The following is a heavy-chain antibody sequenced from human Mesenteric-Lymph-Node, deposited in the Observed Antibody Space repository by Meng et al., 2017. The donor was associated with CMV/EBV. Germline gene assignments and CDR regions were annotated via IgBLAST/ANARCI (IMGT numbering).Heavy chain of an antibody. V-gene: IGHV1-69*06. D-gene: IGHD3-10*01. J-gene: IGHJ4*02. Sequence: SYGISWVRQTPGQGLEWMGGIIPIFGTANYAQKFQGRVTSTADKSTSTAYMELSSLRSEDTAVYYCARGSGGPMVRGVIIENYYFDYWGQGTLVTVSS. CDR2: IIPIFGTA. CDR3: ARGSGGPMVRGVIIENYYFDY. CDR1: SYG.